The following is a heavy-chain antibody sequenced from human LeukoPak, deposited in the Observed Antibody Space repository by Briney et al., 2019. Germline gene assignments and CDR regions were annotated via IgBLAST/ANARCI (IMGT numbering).Heavy chain of an antibody. CDR2: IKEDGSEK. D-gene: IGHD1-26*01. CDR1: GFTFWSYW. V-gene: IGHV3-7*03. Sequence: GGSLGLSCAASGFTFWSYWMSWVRQAPGKGLEWVANIKEDGSEKYYVDSVKGRFTISRDNAKNSLYLQMNSLRAEDTAVYYCAREELWGQGTLVTVSS. CDR3: AREEL. J-gene: IGHJ4*02.